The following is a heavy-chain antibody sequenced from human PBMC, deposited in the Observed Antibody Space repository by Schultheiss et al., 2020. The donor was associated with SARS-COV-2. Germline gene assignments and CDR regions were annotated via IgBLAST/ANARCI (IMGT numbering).Heavy chain of an antibody. CDR1: GFTFSSYS. J-gene: IGHJ4*02. D-gene: IGHD3-10*01. V-gene: IGHV3-48*04. Sequence: GESLKISCAASGFTFSSYSMNWVRQAPGKGLEWVSYISSSSSTIYYADSVKGRFTISRDNAKNSLYLQMNSLRAEDTAVYYCARVWGVINVWGQGTLVTVSS. CDR3: ARVWGVINV. CDR2: ISSSSSTI.